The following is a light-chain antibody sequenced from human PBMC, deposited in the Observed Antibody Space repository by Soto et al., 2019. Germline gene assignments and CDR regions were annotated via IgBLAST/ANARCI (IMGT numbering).Light chain of an antibody. CDR2: DVN. Sequence: QSALTQPRSVSGSPGQSVTISCTGTSSDVGGYNYVSWYHQYPGKAPKLMIYDVNKRPSGVPDRFSGSKSGNTASLTISGLQAEDETDYYCCSYAGSSYVFGTGTKLTVL. V-gene: IGLV2-11*01. J-gene: IGLJ1*01. CDR1: SSDVGGYNY. CDR3: CSYAGSSYV.